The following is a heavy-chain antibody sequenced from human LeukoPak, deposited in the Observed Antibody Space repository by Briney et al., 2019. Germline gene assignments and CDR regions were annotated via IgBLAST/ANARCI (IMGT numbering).Heavy chain of an antibody. CDR3: AARSGSYYFYFDY. V-gene: IGHV1-18*01. J-gene: IGHJ4*02. D-gene: IGHD3-10*01. CDR1: GGTFSSYA. Sequence: ASVKVSCKASGGTFSSYAISWVRQAPGQGLEWMGWISAYNGNTNYAQKLQGRVTMTTDTSTSTAYMELRSLRSDDTAVYYCAARSGSYYFYFDYWGQGTLVTVSS. CDR2: ISAYNGNT.